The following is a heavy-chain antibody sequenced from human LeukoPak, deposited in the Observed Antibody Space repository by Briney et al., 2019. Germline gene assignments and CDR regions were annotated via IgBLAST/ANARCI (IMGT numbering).Heavy chain of an antibody. CDR1: GYTFTSYY. D-gene: IGHD2-8*01. J-gene: IGHJ6*02. Sequence: VASVKVSCKASGYTFTSYYMHWVRQAPGQGLEWMGIINPSGGSTNYAQKFQGRVTMTRDTPTNTVYMELSSLRTEDTAVYYCASVYLYGMDVWGQGTTVTVSS. CDR2: INPSGGST. CDR3: ASVYLYGMDV. V-gene: IGHV1-46*01.